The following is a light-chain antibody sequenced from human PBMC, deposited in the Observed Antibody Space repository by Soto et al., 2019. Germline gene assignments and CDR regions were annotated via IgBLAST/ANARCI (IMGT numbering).Light chain of an antibody. Sequence: SYELTQPPSVSVAPGQTARITCGGNNIGTKSVHWYQERPGQAPMLVVYDDTDRPSGIPERFSGSNSGNTATLTISRVEVGDEADYYCQVWDSSSDHWVFGGGTQLTVL. CDR3: QVWDSSSDHWV. CDR2: DDT. CDR1: NIGTKS. V-gene: IGLV3-21*02. J-gene: IGLJ3*02.